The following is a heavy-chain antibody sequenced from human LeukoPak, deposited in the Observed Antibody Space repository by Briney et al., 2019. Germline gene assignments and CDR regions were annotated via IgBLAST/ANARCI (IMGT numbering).Heavy chain of an antibody. CDR3: ARGIYDFWRGYSKPNDYYYMDV. CDR2: INHSGST. J-gene: IGHJ6*03. Sequence: PSETLSLTCAVYGGSFSGYYWSWIRQPPGKGLEWIGEINHSGSTNYNPSLKSRVTISVDTSKNQFSLKLSSVTAADTAVYYCARGIYDFWRGYSKPNDYYYMDVWGKGTTVTVSS. D-gene: IGHD3-3*01. CDR1: GGSFSGYY. V-gene: IGHV4-34*01.